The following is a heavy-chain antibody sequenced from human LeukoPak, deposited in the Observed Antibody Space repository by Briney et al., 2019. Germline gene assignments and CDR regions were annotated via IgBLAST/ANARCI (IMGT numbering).Heavy chain of an antibody. J-gene: IGHJ4*02. Sequence: ASVKVSCKASGYTFTGYYIHWVQQAPGQGLEWMGWINPNSGGTNYAQKFQGRVTMTRDTSISTAYMELSRLRSDDTAVYYCARDERYDSSGYPFDYWGQGTLVTVSS. CDR1: GYTFTGYY. CDR3: ARDERYDSSGYPFDY. D-gene: IGHD3-22*01. V-gene: IGHV1-2*02. CDR2: INPNSGGT.